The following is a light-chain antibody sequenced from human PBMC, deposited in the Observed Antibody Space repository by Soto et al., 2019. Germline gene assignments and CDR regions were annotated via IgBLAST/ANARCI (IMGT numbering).Light chain of an antibody. J-gene: IGLJ1*01. CDR2: EVS. V-gene: IGLV2-14*01. CDR1: SSDVGAYNY. CDR3: QSYDGRLSGYV. Sequence: QSVLTQPASVSGSPGQSITISCTGTSSDVGAYNYVSWYQQHPGKAPKLMIYEVSNRPSGVPERFSGSKSGTSATLAITGLQAEDEADYYCQSYDGRLSGYVFGTGTKLTVL.